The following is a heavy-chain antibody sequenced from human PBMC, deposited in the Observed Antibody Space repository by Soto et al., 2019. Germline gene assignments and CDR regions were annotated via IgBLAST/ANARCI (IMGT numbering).Heavy chain of an antibody. Sequence: KELVCVSRINSDGSSTSYADSVKGRFTISRDNAKNTLYLQMNSLRAEDTAVYYCVIFQAEDGIRYCPPVSAFLLNRSSDL. CDR3: VIFQAEDGIRYCPPVSAFLLNRSSDL. V-gene: IGHV3-74*01. CDR2: INSDGSST. J-gene: IGHJ2*01. D-gene: IGHD3-9*01.